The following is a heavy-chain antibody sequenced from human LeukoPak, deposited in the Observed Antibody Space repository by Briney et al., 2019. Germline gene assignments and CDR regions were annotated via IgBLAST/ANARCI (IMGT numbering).Heavy chain of an antibody. D-gene: IGHD1-26*01. V-gene: IGHV4-59*08. CDR3: ARRSGSTDQVYDAFDI. CDR1: GGSISSYY. CDR2: IYYSGST. Sequence: SETLSLTCTVSGGSISSYYWSWIRQPPGKGLEWIGYIYYSGSTNYNPSLKSRVTISVDTSKNQFSLKLSSVTAADTAVYYCARRSGSTDQVYDAFDIWGQGTMVTVSS. J-gene: IGHJ3*02.